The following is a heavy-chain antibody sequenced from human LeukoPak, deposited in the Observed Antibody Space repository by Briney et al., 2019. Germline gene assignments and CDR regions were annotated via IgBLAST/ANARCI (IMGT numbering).Heavy chain of an antibody. CDR1: GYTFTSYG. V-gene: IGHV1-18*01. J-gene: IGHJ6*02. D-gene: IGHD2-2*02. CDR3: ARDIVVVPAALHYYYYGMDV. CDR2: ISAYNGNT. Sequence: GASVKVSCKASGYTFTSYGISWVRQAPGQGLEWMGWISAYNGNTNYAQKLQGRVTMTTDTSTSTAYMELRSLRSDDTAVYYCARDIVVVPAALHYYYYGMDVWGQGTTVTVSS.